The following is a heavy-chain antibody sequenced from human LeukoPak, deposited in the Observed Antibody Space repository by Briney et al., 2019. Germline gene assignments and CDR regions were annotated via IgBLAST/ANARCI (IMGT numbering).Heavy chain of an antibody. D-gene: IGHD3-16*01. CDR2: INPDGSGK. Sequence: PGGSLRLSCEASGFTLSTYWMNWVRQVPGKGLDWVANINPDGSGKRYVDSVKGRFTIARDNADNSLSLQMNSLRAKDTAVYYCASWGAGGNSWGQGTLVTVSS. CDR1: GFTLSTYW. CDR3: ASWGAGGNS. J-gene: IGHJ4*02. V-gene: IGHV3-7*01.